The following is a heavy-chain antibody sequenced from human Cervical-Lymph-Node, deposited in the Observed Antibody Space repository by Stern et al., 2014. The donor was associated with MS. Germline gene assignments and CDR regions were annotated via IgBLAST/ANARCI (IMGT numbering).Heavy chain of an antibody. CDR1: GGPVSSGSYY. J-gene: IGHJ4*02. V-gene: IGHV4-61*01. CDR2: ISYSGST. D-gene: IGHD5-18*01. Sequence: QLQLQESGPGLVKPSETLSLTCTVSGGPVSSGSYYWNWIRQPPGKGLEWIGYISYSGSTNYNPSLKSRVTISVDTSKNQFSLKLNSVTAADTAVYYCARQSSGGYRWGQGTLVTVSS. CDR3: ARQSSGGYR.